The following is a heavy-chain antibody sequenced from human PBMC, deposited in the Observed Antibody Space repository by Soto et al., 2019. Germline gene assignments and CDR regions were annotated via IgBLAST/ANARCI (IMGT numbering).Heavy chain of an antibody. CDR1: GYTFTSYG. J-gene: IGHJ4*02. CDR2: ISAYNGNT. D-gene: IGHD2-15*01. V-gene: IGHV1-18*01. CDR3: AAPYCSGGSCYDNYFDY. Sequence: QVQLVQSGAEVKEPGASVKVSCKASGYTFTSYGISWVRQAPGQGLEWMGWISAYNGNTNYAQKLQGRVTMTTDTSTSTAYMELRSLRSDDTSVHYCAAPYCSGGSCYDNYFDYWGQGTLVTVSS.